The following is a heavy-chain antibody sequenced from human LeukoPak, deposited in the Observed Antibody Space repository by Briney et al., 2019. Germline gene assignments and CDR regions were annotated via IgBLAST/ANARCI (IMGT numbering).Heavy chain of an antibody. CDR2: ISSSSSTI. CDR3: AREELRFLEWLPSDI. Sequence: PGGSLRLSCAASGFTFSSYSMNWVRQAPGKGLEWVSYISSSSSTIYYADSVKGRFTISGDNAKNSLYLQMNSLRAEDTAVYYCAREELRFLEWLPSDIWGQGTMVTVSS. V-gene: IGHV3-48*04. CDR1: GFTFSSYS. D-gene: IGHD3-3*01. J-gene: IGHJ3*02.